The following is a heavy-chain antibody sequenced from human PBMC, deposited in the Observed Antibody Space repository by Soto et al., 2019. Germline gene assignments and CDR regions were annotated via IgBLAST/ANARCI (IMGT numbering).Heavy chain of an antibody. Sequence: WTWIRQPAGKGLEWIGRIYSTGSTNFNPSLERRLSMSVDTSKNRISLNLRSVTAADTAVYFCARENDYYQSATDVWGQGTTVAVSS. CDR2: IYSTGST. V-gene: IGHV4-4*07. CDR3: ARENDYYQSATDV. J-gene: IGHJ6*02. D-gene: IGHD2-21*02.